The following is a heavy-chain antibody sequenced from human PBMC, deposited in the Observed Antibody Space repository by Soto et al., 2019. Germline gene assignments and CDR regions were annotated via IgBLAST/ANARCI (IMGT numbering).Heavy chain of an antibody. CDR2: VYYSGST. D-gene: IGHD3-22*01. CDR1: GGSVSSGSYY. J-gene: IGHJ6*02. CDR3: ARVSDYYDSSGYYQYGMDV. V-gene: IGHV4-61*01. Sequence: QVQLLESGPGLVKPSETLSLTCTVSGGSVSSGSYYWSWIRQPPGKGLEWIGYVYYSGSTNYNPSLKSRVTISVDTSKNQCSLKRSSVTAADTAVYYCARVSDYYDSSGYYQYGMDVWGQGTTVTVSS.